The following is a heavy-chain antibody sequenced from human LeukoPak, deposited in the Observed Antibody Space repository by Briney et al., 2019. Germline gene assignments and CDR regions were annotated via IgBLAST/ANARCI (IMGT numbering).Heavy chain of an antibody. CDR3: ARDANYYDSSGSRSPYFDY. Sequence: SETLSLTCTVSGGSISSGGYYWSWIRQHPGKGLEWIGYIYYSGSTYYNPSLKSRVTISVDTSKNQFSLKLSSVTAADTAVYYCARDANYYDSSGSRSPYFDYWGQGTLVTVSS. CDR2: IYYSGST. V-gene: IGHV4-31*03. CDR1: GGSISSGGYY. J-gene: IGHJ4*02. D-gene: IGHD3-22*01.